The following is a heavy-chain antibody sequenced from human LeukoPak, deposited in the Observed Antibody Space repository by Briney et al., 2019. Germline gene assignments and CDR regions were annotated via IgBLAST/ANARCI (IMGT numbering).Heavy chain of an antibody. V-gene: IGHV3-33*06. J-gene: IGHJ4*02. CDR1: GFTFGDYA. CDR3: AKRGSAWDLDF. D-gene: IGHD6-6*01. Sequence: GGSLRLSCTASGFTFGDYAMSWVRQAPGKGLEWVAVIWYDGSNKYYADSVKGRFTISRDNSKNTLYLQMNSLRAEDTAEYYCAKRGSAWDLDFWGQGILVTVFS. CDR2: IWYDGSNK.